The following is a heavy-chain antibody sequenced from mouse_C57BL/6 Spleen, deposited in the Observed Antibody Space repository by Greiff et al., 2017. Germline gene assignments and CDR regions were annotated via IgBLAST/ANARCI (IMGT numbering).Heavy chain of an antibody. CDR2: IWSDGST. CDR1: GFSLTSYG. CDR3: ARHSAFTTVVAGDAMDY. V-gene: IGHV2-6-1*01. J-gene: IGHJ4*01. D-gene: IGHD1-1*01. Sequence: QVQLKESGPGLVAPSQSLSITCTVSGFSLTSYGVHWVRQPPGKGLEWLVVIWSDGSTTYNSALKSRLSISKDNSKSQVFLKMNSLQTDDTAMYYCARHSAFTTVVAGDAMDYWGQGTSVTASS.